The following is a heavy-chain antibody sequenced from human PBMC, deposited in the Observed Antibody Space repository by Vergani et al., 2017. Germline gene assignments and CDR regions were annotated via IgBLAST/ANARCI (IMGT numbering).Heavy chain of an antibody. CDR3: ARDGRGYSSSWYWDY. V-gene: IGHV3-33*01. D-gene: IGHD6-13*01. CDR2: IWYDGSNK. Sequence: QVQLVESGGGVVQPGRSLRLSCAASGFTFSSYGMHWVRQAPGKGLEWVAVIWYDGSNKYYADSVKGRFTISRDNAKNSLYLQMNSLRAEDTAVYYCARDGRGYSSSWYWDYWGQGTLVTVSS. CDR1: GFTFSSYG. J-gene: IGHJ4*02.